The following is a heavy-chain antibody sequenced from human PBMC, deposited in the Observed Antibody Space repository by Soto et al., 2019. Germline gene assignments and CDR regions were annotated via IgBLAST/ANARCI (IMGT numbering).Heavy chain of an antibody. V-gene: IGHV1-8*01. D-gene: IGHD3-3*01. CDR2: MNPNDGNT. CDR3: ARGPRESVEWLLFDY. CDR1: GYTFTTYE. J-gene: IGHJ4*02. Sequence: QVQLVQSGADVKKPGASVTVSCKASGYTFTTYEINWVRQATGQGLEWMGRMNPNDGNTGYAQKFQGRVTMTRNTSVTTAYMELSGLRSDDTAVYYCARGPRESVEWLLFDYWGQGALVTVSS.